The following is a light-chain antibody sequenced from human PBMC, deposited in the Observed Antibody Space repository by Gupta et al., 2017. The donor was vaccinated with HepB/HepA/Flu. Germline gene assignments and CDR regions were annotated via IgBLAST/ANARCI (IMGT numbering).Light chain of an antibody. CDR3: MQSIHLRS. J-gene: IGKJ2*04. CDR2: EVS. V-gene: IGKV2D-29*01. CDR1: QSLLHREGRTL. Sequence: VMTQTPLSLSVTPGQTASISCKSSQSLLHREGRTLLYWYRQKPGQPPQLLIYEVSNRFSGVPDRFTGSGSVTDFTLQISRVETEHVGVYYCMQSIHLRSFGQGTKLELK.